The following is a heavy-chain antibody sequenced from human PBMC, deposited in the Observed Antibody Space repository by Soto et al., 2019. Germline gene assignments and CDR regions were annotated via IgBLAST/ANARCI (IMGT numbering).Heavy chain of an antibody. V-gene: IGHV1-46*01. D-gene: IGHD4-17*01. CDR2: INPSGGST. Sequence: ASVKVSCKASGYTFTSYYMHWVRQAPGQGLEWMGIINPSGGSTSYAQKLQGRVTMTRDTSTSTVYMELSSLRSEDTAVYYCASPLRRERKHWGMDVWGQGTTGTVSS. CDR3: ASPLRRERKHWGMDV. CDR1: GYTFTSYY. J-gene: IGHJ6*02.